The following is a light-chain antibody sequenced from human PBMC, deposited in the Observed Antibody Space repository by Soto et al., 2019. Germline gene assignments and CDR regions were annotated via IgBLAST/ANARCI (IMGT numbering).Light chain of an antibody. CDR3: STSSSTSTTWV. Sequence: QSVLTQPASVSGSPGQSIAISRTGTSSDVGSYNFVSWYQQHPGKAPQLLIYAVTNRPSGVSDRFSGSKSGNTASLTISGLQAEDEADYYCSTSSSTSTTWVFGGGTKLTVL. CDR2: AVT. CDR1: SSDVGSYNF. J-gene: IGLJ3*02. V-gene: IGLV2-14*01.